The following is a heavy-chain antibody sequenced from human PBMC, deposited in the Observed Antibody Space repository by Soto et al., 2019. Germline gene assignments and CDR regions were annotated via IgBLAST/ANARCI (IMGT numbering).Heavy chain of an antibody. V-gene: IGHV3-23*01. Sequence: PGESLKISCAASGFTFSSSAMSWVRQAPGKGLEWVSAISGSGGNTYYADSVKGRFTISRDNSKNTLYLQMNSLRAEDTAVYYCAVGGLMVYALEQQPSSYGMDVWGQGTTVTVSS. D-gene: IGHD2-8*01. CDR2: ISGSGGNT. CDR1: GFTFSSSA. J-gene: IGHJ6*02. CDR3: AVGGLMVYALEQQPSSYGMDV.